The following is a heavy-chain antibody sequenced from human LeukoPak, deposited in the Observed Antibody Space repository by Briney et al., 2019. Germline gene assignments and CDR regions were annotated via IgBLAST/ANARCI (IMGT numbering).Heavy chain of an antibody. V-gene: IGHV3-21*01. CDR1: GFTFSNYS. CDR2: ISGDSSHI. Sequence: IPGGSLRLSCAASGFTFSNYSMNWVRQAPGKGLEWVSSISGDSSHIYYVDSVKGRFTISRDNAENSLYLQMNGLRTEDTAIYYCARDTYSRWQIDYWGQGTLVTVSS. J-gene: IGHJ4*02. CDR3: ARDTYSRWQIDY. D-gene: IGHD4-23*01.